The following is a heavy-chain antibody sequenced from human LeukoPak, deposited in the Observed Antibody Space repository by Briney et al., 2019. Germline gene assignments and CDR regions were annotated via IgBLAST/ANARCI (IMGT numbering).Heavy chain of an antibody. CDR2: ISGSGDST. D-gene: IGHD6-13*01. J-gene: IGHJ4*02. CDR1: GFTFSNYG. Sequence: GGSLRLSCAASGFTFSNYGMSWVRQAPGKGLEWVSSISGSGDSTYYSDSVKGRFTISRDNSKNTLYLQMNSLRAEDTAVYYCAKTAGIAAAADFDYWGQGTLVTVSS. CDR3: AKTAGIAAAADFDY. V-gene: IGHV3-23*01.